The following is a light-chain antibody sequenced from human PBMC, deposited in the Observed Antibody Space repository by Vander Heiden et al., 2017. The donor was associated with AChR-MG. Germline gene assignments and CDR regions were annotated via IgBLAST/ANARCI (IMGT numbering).Light chain of an antibody. CDR1: QSVDIY. V-gene: IGKV3-11*01. CDR2: DAS. CDR3: QQRTNWPSLT. J-gene: IGKJ4*01. Sequence: EIVLTQSPATLSLSPGERGTLSCRASQSVDIYLAWYQQKPGQAPRLLIYDASSRATGIPARFSGSGSGTDFTLTISSLEPEDFAVYYCQQRTNWPSLTFGGGTKVEIK.